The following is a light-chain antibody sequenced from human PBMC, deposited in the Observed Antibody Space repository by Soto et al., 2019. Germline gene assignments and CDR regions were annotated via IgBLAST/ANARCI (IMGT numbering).Light chain of an antibody. Sequence: QSALTQPASVSGSPGQSITLSCTGTSSDVGVYNYVSWFQQHPGKAPKLVIYDVSNRPSGVSNRFSGSKSGNTASLTISGLQAEDEADYYCSSYTTSTTVVFGGGTQLTVL. J-gene: IGLJ2*01. CDR1: SSDVGVYNY. V-gene: IGLV2-14*01. CDR2: DVS. CDR3: SSYTTSTTVV.